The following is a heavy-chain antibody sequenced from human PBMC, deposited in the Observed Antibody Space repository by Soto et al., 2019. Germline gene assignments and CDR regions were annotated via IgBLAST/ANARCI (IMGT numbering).Heavy chain of an antibody. V-gene: IGHV6-1*01. Sequence: PSQTLSLTCAISGDSVSSNSAAWNWIRQSPSRGLEWLGGTYYRSKWYNDYAVSVKSRITINPDTSKIQFSLQLNSVTPEDTAVYYCAKGQLGEYYYYYYGMDVWGQGTTVTVSS. J-gene: IGHJ6*02. CDR3: AKGQLGEYYYYYYGMDV. CDR2: TYYRSKWYN. D-gene: IGHD6-6*01. CDR1: GDSVSSNSAA.